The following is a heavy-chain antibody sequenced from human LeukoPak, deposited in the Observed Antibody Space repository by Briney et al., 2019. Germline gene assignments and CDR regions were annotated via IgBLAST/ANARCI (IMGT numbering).Heavy chain of an antibody. J-gene: IGHJ4*02. Sequence: SETLSLTCAVDGGSFSGYYWTWIRQPPGKGLEYIGEINHTGSTNYNPSLKSRLTILVEKSKNQFTLKLNSVTAADTAVYYCARGRVIAVAGWGPWELPPAGHDYWGQGTLVTVSS. CDR3: ARGRVIAVAGWGPWELPPAGHDY. D-gene: IGHD6-19*01. V-gene: IGHV4-34*01. CDR1: GGSFSGYY. CDR2: INHTGST.